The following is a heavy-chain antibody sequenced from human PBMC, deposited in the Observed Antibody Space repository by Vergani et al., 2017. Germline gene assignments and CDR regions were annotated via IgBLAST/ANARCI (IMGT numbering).Heavy chain of an antibody. CDR2: IYHSGST. D-gene: IGHD2-15*01. Sequence: QVQLQESGPGLVKPSETLSLTCAVSGYSISSGYYWGWIRQPPGEGLECIGSIYHSGSTYYNPSLKSRVTISVDTSKNQFSLKLSAVTAADTAVYYCARQGVVAADYYYGMDGWGEARTVSVSS. V-gene: IGHV4-38-2*01. J-gene: IGHJ6*04. CDR3: ARQGVVAADYYYGMDG. CDR1: GYSISSGYY.